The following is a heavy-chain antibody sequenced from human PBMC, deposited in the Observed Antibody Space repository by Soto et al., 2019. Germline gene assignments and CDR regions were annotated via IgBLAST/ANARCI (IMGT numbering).Heavy chain of an antibody. CDR1: GYTFTSYG. V-gene: IGHV1-18*01. CDR3: ARDLLYYYDSSGYATGYYYGMDV. Sequence: ASVKVSCKASGYTFTSYGISWVRQAPGQGLEWMGWISAYNGNTNYAQKLQGRVTMTTDTSTSTAYMELRSLRSDDTAVYYCARDLLYYYDSSGYATGYYYGMDVWGQGTTVTVSS. D-gene: IGHD3-22*01. CDR2: ISAYNGNT. J-gene: IGHJ6*02.